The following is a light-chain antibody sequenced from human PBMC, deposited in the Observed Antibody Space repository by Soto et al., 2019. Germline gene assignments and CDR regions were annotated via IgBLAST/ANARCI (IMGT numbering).Light chain of an antibody. CDR1: SSNIGAPHD. CDR2: GGN. J-gene: IGLJ1*01. Sequence: QSVLTQPPSVSGAPGQGVTISCTGSSSNIGAPHDVHWYQHLPGTAPKHLIYGGNNRPSGVPDRFSGYRSGTSASLAITGLQAEDEADYYCQSYDMSLNNHVFGTGTKVTVL. CDR3: QSYDMSLNNHV. V-gene: IGLV1-40*01.